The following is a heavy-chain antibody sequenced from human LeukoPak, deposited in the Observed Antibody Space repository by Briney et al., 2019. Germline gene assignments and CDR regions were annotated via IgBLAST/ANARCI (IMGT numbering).Heavy chain of an antibody. D-gene: IGHD6-6*01. V-gene: IGHV3-74*01. Sequence: GGSLRLSCAASGFTFSNYWMHRVRQGPGKGLVWVSRISPDGSTTTYADSVKGRFIISRDSAQNTVYLQMSSLRLEDTAVYYCAREYSSSSGRAFDYWGQGTLVTASS. J-gene: IGHJ4*02. CDR2: ISPDGSTT. CDR1: GFTFSNYW. CDR3: AREYSSSSGRAFDY.